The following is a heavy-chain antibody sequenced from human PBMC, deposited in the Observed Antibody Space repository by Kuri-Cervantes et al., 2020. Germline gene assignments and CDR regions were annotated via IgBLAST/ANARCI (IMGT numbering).Heavy chain of an antibody. CDR1: GGTFSSYA. Sequence: SVKVSCKASGGTFSSYAISWVRQAPGQGLEWMGGIIPIFGTANYAQKFQGRVTITADESTSTAYMELSSLRSEGTAVYYCARDCRPITMIVMGLDYWGQGTLVIVSS. CDR2: IIPIFGTA. D-gene: IGHD3-22*01. J-gene: IGHJ4*02. CDR3: ARDCRPITMIVMGLDY. V-gene: IGHV1-69*13.